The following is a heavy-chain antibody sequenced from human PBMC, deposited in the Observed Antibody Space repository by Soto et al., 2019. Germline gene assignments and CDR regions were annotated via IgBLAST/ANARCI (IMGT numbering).Heavy chain of an antibody. J-gene: IGHJ6*03. CDR2: INPNSGGT. CDR1: GYTFTGYY. D-gene: IGHD3-9*01. V-gene: IGHV1-2*04. Sequence: QVQLVQSGAEVKKPGASVKVSCKASGYTFTGYYMHWVRQAPGQGLEWMGWINPNSGGTNYAQKFQGWVTMTRDTSISTAYMELSRLRSDDTAVYYCARDRGSLFGPCYYMDVWGKGTTVTVSS. CDR3: ARDRGSLFGPCYYMDV.